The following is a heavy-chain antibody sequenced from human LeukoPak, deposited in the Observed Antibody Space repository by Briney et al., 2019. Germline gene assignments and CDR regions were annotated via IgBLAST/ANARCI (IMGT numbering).Heavy chain of an antibody. J-gene: IGHJ4*02. Sequence: GGSLRLSCAASGFALSDYYMSWIRQAPGKGPERVSYISSSSIYTNYADSVKGRFTISRDNAKNSLYLQMNSLRAEDTAVYYCARAVSADYYDILTGYSTQFDYWGQGTLVTVSS. CDR1: GFALSDYY. D-gene: IGHD3-9*01. CDR3: ARAVSADYYDILTGYSTQFDY. CDR2: ISSSSIYT. V-gene: IGHV3-11*06.